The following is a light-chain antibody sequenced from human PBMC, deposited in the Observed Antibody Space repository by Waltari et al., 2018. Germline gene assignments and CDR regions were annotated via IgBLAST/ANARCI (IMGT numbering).Light chain of an antibody. CDR2: DVN. CDR3: SSYASDRTF. V-gene: IGLV2-23*02. CDR1: HNAIANSLL. J-gene: IGLJ2*01. Sequence: SALTQPASVSGPPGQSITLSCPGTHNAIANSLLVSWYQQHPGKAPKLIIYDVNRRPSGVSDRFSGSKSGNTASLTIAGLQAEDEADYHCSSYASDRTFFGGGTKVTVL.